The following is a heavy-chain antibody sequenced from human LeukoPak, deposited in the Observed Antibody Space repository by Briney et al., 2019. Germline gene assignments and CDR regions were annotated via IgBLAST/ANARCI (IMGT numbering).Heavy chain of an antibody. CDR3: VRASYYYDTSGSPRGWFDP. V-gene: IGHV3-11*01. D-gene: IGHD3-22*01. Sequence: GGSLRLSCAASGFTFSDYYMSWIRQAPGKGLEWVSYISSSGSTIYYADSVKGRFTISRDNAKNSLYLQMNSLRAEDTAVYYCVRASYYYDTSGSPRGWFDPWGQGTLVTVSS. J-gene: IGHJ5*02. CDR1: GFTFSDYY. CDR2: ISSSGSTI.